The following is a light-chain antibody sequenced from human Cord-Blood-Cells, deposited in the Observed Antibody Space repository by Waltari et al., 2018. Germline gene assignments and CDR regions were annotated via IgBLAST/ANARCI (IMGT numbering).Light chain of an antibody. Sequence: QSALTQPASVSGSPGKSLTISCTGTSSDVGSYNLVSWYQQHPGKAPKLMIYEGSKWPSGVSNRFSGSKSGNTASLTISGLQAEDEADYYCCSYAGSSTFVVFGGGTKLTVL. CDR3: CSYAGSSTFVV. J-gene: IGLJ2*01. CDR1: SSDVGSYNL. V-gene: IGLV2-23*03. CDR2: EGS.